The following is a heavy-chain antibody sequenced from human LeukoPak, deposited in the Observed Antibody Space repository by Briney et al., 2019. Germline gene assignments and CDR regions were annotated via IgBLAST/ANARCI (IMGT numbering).Heavy chain of an antibody. Sequence: GASVKVSCKASGGTFSSYAISWVRQAPGQRLEWMGGIIPIFGTANYAQKFQGRVTITADESTSTAYMELSSLRSEDTAVYYCARSVEWRSTNWFDPWGQGTLVTVSS. D-gene: IGHD3-3*01. CDR1: GGTFSSYA. V-gene: IGHV1-69*13. CDR2: IIPIFGTA. J-gene: IGHJ5*02. CDR3: ARSVEWRSTNWFDP.